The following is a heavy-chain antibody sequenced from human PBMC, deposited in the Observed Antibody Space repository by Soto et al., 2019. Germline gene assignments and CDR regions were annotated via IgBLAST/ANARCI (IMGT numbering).Heavy chain of an antibody. J-gene: IGHJ4*02. D-gene: IGHD6-19*01. CDR2: IIPIFGTT. CDR1: GGTFTSYA. CDR3: ASLYSSGWYVDY. Sequence: QVQLVQSGAAVKKPGSSVKVSCKASGGTFTSYAISWMRQAPGQGLEWMGGIIPIFGTTNYAQNFQGRVTITADESMSTAYMELSSLRSEDTAVYYCASLYSSGWYVDYWGQGTLVTVSS. V-gene: IGHV1-69*12.